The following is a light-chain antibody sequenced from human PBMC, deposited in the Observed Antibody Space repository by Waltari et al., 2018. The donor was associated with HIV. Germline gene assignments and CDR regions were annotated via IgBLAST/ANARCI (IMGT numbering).Light chain of an antibody. V-gene: IGLV8-61*01. CDR1: LGSVSTSYY. J-gene: IGLJ3*02. CDR3: VLYMGSGIPWV. Sequence: QTVVTQEPSFSVSPGGTVTPTCGLSLGSVSTSYYPSWYQQTPGQAPRTLIYSTNTRSSGVPDRFSGSILGNKAALTITGAQADDESDYYCVLYMGSGIPWVFGGGTKLTVL. CDR2: STN.